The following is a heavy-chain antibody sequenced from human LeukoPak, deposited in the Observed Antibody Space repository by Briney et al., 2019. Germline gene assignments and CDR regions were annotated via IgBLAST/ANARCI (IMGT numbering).Heavy chain of an antibody. V-gene: IGHV3-23*01. CDR2: ISGSGGST. CDR1: GFTFSGYA. Sequence: PGGSLRLSCAASGFTFSGYAMSWVRQAPGKGLEWVSAISGSGGSTYYADSVKGRFTISRDNSKNTLYLQMNSLRAEDTAVYYCAKRQPSNYYYGMDVWGQGTTVTVSS. CDR3: AKRQPSNYYYGMDV. J-gene: IGHJ6*02. D-gene: IGHD1-14*01.